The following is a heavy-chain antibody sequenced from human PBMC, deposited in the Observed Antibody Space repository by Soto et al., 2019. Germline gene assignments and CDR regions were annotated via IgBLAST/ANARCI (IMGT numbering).Heavy chain of an antibody. CDR3: AVLDEYFDC. D-gene: IGHD2-15*01. CDR1: GYTFTSYY. Sequence: GASVEVSCKASGYTFTSYYMHWLQQDPEEGLEWMGLVDSSGGRTNYEQKFKGRDTMARDTITSIAYMELSSVRSEDTALYYCAVLDEYFDCWGQGTLVTVS. J-gene: IGHJ4*02. V-gene: IGHV1-46*01. CDR2: VDSSGGRT.